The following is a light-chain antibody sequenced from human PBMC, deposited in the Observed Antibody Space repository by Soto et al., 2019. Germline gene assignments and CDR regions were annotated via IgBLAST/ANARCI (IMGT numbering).Light chain of an antibody. CDR1: TGAVTRGHY. CDR2: DTD. J-gene: IGLJ2*01. V-gene: IGLV7-46*01. Sequence: QAVVTQEPSLTVSPGGTVTLTCDSSTGAVTRGHYPYWFQQRPGQAPRALIYDTDSKLSWTPGRFSGSLLGGKAALTLSGAQHEDEAEYHCLLAYSSTQIIVGGGTKLTVL. CDR3: LLAYSSTQII.